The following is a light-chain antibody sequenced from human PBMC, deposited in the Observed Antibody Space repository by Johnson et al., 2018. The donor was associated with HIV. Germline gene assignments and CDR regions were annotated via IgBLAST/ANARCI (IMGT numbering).Light chain of an antibody. CDR3: GTWDSSLSAVYV. Sequence: SIFTQPPSVSAAPGQKVTISCSGSSSNIGNNYVSWYQQLPGTAPKLLIYENNKRPSGIPDRFSGSKSGTSATLGITGLQTGDEADYYCGTWDSSLSAVYVFGTGTKVTVL. CDR1: SSNIGNNY. CDR2: ENN. V-gene: IGLV1-51*02. J-gene: IGLJ1*01.